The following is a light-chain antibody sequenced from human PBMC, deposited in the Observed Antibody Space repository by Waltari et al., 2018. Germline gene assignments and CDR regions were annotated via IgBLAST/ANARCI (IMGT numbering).Light chain of an antibody. CDR3: SSYTSSSTYVV. CDR2: DVS. V-gene: IGLV2-14*01. Sequence: QSALTQPAPGPGSPGQSITIPCPGTSSDVGGNNYVSWSQQHPGKAPKLMIYDVSKRPSGVSNRFSGSKSGNTASLTISGLQAEDEADYYCSSYTSSSTYVVFGGGTKLTVL. J-gene: IGLJ2*01. CDR1: SSDVGGNNY.